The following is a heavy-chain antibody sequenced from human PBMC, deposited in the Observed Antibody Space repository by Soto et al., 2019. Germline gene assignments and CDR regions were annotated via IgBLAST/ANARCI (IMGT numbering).Heavy chain of an antibody. V-gene: IGHV3-30*18. J-gene: IGHJ5*02. CDR2: VSNDGIDK. CDR3: AKDLPGELLPTCFDP. CDR1: GFRLSDHF. D-gene: IGHD1-26*01. Sequence: GGSLRLSCVASGFRLSDHFMDWVRQTPGKGLEWVAVVSNDGIDKYYADSVKGRFTISRDNSKNMLYLQMNSLTAEDTAVYYCAKDLPGELLPTCFDPWGQGTLVTVSS.